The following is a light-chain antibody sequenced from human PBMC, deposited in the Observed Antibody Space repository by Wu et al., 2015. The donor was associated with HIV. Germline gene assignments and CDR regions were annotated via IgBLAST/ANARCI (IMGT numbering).Light chain of an antibody. V-gene: IGKV1-NL1*01. CDR1: QDISRS. J-gene: IGKJ2*03. CDR2: AAS. CDR3: QQYYSIPYR. Sequence: DIQMTQSLSSLSASVGDRVTITCRASQDISRSLVWYQQKPGKAPKFLFYAASRLKSGVPSRFSDSGSGTDYTLTITSLQPEDSATYFCQQYYSIPYRFGQGTKLEIK.